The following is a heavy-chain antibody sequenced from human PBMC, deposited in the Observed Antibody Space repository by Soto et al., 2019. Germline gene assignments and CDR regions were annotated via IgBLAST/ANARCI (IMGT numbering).Heavy chain of an antibody. CDR1: GFTFSSYG. Sequence: GESLKISCAASGFTFSSYGMHWVRQAPGKGLEWVAVIWYDGSNKYYADSVKGRFTISRDNSKNTLYLQMNSLRAEDTAVYYCARDHAPSTEYSSSVDYWGQGTLVTVSS. CDR2: IWYDGSNK. J-gene: IGHJ4*02. D-gene: IGHD6-6*01. CDR3: ARDHAPSTEYSSSVDY. V-gene: IGHV3-33*01.